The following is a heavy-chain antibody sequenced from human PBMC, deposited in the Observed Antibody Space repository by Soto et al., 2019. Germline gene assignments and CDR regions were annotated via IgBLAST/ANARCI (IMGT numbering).Heavy chain of an antibody. V-gene: IGHV3-48*03. D-gene: IGHD1-20*01. CDR2: ISSSGRTI. Sequence: EVQLVESGGGLVQPGGSLRLSCAASGFTFSSYEMNWVRQAPGKGLEWVSYISSSGRTIYYADSVKGRFTISRDNAKNSLYLQMHSLRAEDTAVYYCARSGYNWSDGARGYFDYWGQGTLVTVSS. J-gene: IGHJ4*02. CDR1: GFTFSSYE. CDR3: ARSGYNWSDGARGYFDY.